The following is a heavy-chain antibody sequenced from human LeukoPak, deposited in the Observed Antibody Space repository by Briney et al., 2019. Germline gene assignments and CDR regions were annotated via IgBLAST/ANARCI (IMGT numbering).Heavy chain of an antibody. Sequence: SETLSLTCSVSGGSVSNYYWSWIRQPPGKGLEWSGYVYYTGSTNYNPSLKSRVTMFEDKSKNQFSLRLYSVTVADTAVYYCARHFAYSSSSYFDYWGQGSLVTVSS. CDR3: ARHFAYSSSSYFDY. CDR1: GGSVSNYY. D-gene: IGHD6-6*01. CDR2: VYYTGST. V-gene: IGHV4-59*08. J-gene: IGHJ4*02.